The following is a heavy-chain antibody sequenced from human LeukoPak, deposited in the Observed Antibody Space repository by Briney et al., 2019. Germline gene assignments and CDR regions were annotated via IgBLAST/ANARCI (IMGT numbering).Heavy chain of an antibody. CDR1: GYIFTNYW. V-gene: IGHV5-51*01. CDR2: IYPGDSDI. Sequence: HGESLKISCKGSGYIFTNYWIGWVRQMPGKGLEWMGIIYPGDSDIRYSPSLQGQVTISAGKSISTAYLQWSSLKASDTAMYYCARHMSGTGLNYYFSYYMDVWGKGTTVTVSS. CDR3: ARHMSGTGLNYYFSYYMDV. J-gene: IGHJ6*03. D-gene: IGHD2-8*02.